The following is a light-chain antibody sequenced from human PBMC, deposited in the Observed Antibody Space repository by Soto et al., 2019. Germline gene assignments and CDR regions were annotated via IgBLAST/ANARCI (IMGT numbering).Light chain of an antibody. V-gene: IGKV3-15*01. CDR1: QSVSSN. Sequence: EIAMTQSPASLSVSPGERATLSCRASQSVSSNLAWYQQRAGQPPRRLIYGASTRATGIPARFSGSGSGTEFTLTISSLQSEDFAVYYCQQYNDWPRTFGQGTELEIK. CDR2: GAS. J-gene: IGKJ2*01. CDR3: QQYNDWPRT.